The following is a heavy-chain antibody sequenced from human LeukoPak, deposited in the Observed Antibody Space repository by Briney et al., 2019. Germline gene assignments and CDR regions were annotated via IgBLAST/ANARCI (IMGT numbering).Heavy chain of an antibody. J-gene: IGHJ4*02. CDR3: ARDYPTARDYFDH. Sequence: AGGSLRLSCAASGFTFSSYWMSWVRQAPGKGLEWVANIKQDGSEKYYVDSVKGRFTISRDNAKNSLYLQMNSLRAEDTAVYYCARDYPTARDYFDHWGQGTLVTVSS. CDR1: GFTFSSYW. D-gene: IGHD4-11*01. CDR2: IKQDGSEK. V-gene: IGHV3-7*01.